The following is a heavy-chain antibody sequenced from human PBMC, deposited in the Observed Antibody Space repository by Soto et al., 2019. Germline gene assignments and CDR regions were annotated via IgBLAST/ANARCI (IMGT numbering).Heavy chain of an antibody. Sequence: ITLEESGPTLVKPTETLTLTCTFSGFSLTTGVGAGWVRQPPGKALEWLALVYWDDDKHYTPSLMSRLTITKDISKGQVVLTMTNMDPVDTATYYCATLTADFWGTGALVTVSS. CDR1: GFSLTTGVG. CDR2: VYWDDDK. J-gene: IGHJ4*02. V-gene: IGHV2-5*02. CDR3: ATLTADF.